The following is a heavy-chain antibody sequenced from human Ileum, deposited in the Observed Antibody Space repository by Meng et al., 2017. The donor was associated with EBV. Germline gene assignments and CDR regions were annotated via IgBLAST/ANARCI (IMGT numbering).Heavy chain of an antibody. D-gene: IGHD1-7*01. Sequence: VQLQETGPGLVNPSGTLAPTCTVSGDSISRDIWWSWVRQPPGKGLEWIGEVYHRGDTNYNPSLKSRVDISVDKSKNQFYLSLFSVTAADTAVYYCGRDQGRELINHWGQGTLVTVSS. CDR3: GRDQGRELINH. J-gene: IGHJ4*02. CDR2: VYHRGDT. V-gene: IGHV4-4*02. CDR1: GDSISRDIW.